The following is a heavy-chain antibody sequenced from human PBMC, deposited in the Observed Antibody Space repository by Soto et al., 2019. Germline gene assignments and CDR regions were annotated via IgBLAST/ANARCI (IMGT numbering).Heavy chain of an antibody. CDR2: IIPIFGTA. Sequence: QVQLVQSGAEVKKPGSSVKVSCKASGGTFSSYAISWVRQAPGQGLEWMGGIIPIFGTANYAQKFQGRVRITADESRSTAYMELRSLGAEDTAVYYCARGGIGSYYGSGSYFYYYCGMDVWGQGTTVTVSS. J-gene: IGHJ6*02. D-gene: IGHD3-10*01. CDR1: GGTFSSYA. V-gene: IGHV1-69*12. CDR3: ARGGIGSYYGSGSYFYYYCGMDV.